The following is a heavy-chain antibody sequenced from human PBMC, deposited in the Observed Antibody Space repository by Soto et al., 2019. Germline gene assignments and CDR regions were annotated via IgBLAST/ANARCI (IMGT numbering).Heavy chain of an antibody. J-gene: IGHJ4*02. CDR2: INHSGST. Sequence: QVQLQQWGAGLLKPSETLSLTCAVYGGSFSGYYWSWIRQPPGKGLEWIGEINHSGSTNYNPSLKSRVPISVDTSKNQFSLKLSSVTAADTAVYYCARGLVRGKSFDYWGQGTLVTVSS. D-gene: IGHD3-10*01. CDR3: ARGLVRGKSFDY. V-gene: IGHV4-34*01. CDR1: GGSFSGYY.